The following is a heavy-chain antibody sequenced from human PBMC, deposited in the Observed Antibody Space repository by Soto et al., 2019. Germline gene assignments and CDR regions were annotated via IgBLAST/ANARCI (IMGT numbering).Heavy chain of an antibody. V-gene: IGHV4-59*01. CDR3: ARYKSNYYYGMDV. CDR1: GGSISSYY. D-gene: IGHD1-20*01. J-gene: IGHJ6*02. CDR2: IYYSGIT. Sequence: SETLSLTCTVSGGSISSYYWSWIRQPPGKGLEWIGYIYYSGITNYNPSLKSRDTISVDTSKNQFSLKLSSVTAADTAVYYCARYKSNYYYGMDVWGQGTTVTVSS.